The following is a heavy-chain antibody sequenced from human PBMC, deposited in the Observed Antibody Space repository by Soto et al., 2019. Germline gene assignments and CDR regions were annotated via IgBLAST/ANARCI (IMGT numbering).Heavy chain of an antibody. V-gene: IGHV3-72*01. J-gene: IGHJ3*02. D-gene: IGHD3-3*01. CDR3: ARAYYDFWSGYFDAFDI. CDR1: GFTFSDHY. Sequence: PGGSLRLSCAASGFTFSDHYMDWVHQAPGKGLEWVGRTRNKANSYTTEYAASVKGRFTISRDDSKNSLYLQMNSLKTEDTAVYYCARAYYDFWSGYFDAFDIWGQGTMVTVSS. CDR2: TRNKANSYTT.